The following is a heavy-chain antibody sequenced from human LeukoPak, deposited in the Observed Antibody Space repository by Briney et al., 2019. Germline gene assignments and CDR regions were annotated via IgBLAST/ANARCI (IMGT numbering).Heavy chain of an antibody. CDR2: IYHSGGT. CDR3: ARRAAACPHRGCPFDS. D-gene: IGHD6-13*01. Sequence: SGTLSLTCSVSGDSISSSHWWSWVRQAPGEGLEWIGEIYHSGGTKYNPSLKSRVTISVDKSKNQFSLKGTSATAADTAVYYCARRAAACPHRGCPFDSWGQGTLVTVSS. V-gene: IGHV4-4*02. CDR1: GDSISSSHW. J-gene: IGHJ4*02.